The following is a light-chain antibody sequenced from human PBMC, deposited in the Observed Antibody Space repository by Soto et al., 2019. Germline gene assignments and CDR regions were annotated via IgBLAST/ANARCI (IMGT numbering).Light chain of an antibody. CDR2: GAS. CDR3: QQYGSSPWT. CDR1: ESISSSY. V-gene: IGKV3-20*01. J-gene: IGKJ1*01. Sequence: EIALTPSSGTLSLSPRARAALSCRSTESISSSYLAWYQQKPGQAPRLLIYGASSRATGIPDRFSGSGSGTDFTLTISRLEPEDFAVYYCQQYGSSPWTGGQGTKVDIK.